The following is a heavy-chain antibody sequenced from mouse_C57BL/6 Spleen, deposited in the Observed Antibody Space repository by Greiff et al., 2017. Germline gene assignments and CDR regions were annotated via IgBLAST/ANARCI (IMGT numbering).Heavy chain of an antibody. CDR3: GRSRDSYWDFEG. J-gene: IGHJ1*03. CDR2: IHPNSGST. CDR1: GYTFTSYC. D-gene: IGHD3-3*01. V-gene: IGHV1-64*01. Sequence: VQLQQSGAELVKPGASVTLSCTASGYTFTSYCMHWVKQRPAQGLEWIGMIHPNSGSTNYNEKFKSKATLTVDKSSNTAYMQLSSLTSEDSAVDYCGRSRDSYWDFEGWGTGATGTVS.